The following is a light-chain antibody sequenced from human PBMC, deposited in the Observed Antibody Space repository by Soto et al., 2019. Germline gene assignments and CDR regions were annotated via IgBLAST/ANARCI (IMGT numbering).Light chain of an antibody. V-gene: IGKV3-15*01. CDR1: QNFGSN. CDR3: QQYSSYSRT. J-gene: IGKJ1*01. Sequence: EIVMTQSPATLSVSPGDRATLSCTASQNFGSNLAWYQQKPGQAPRLLIYGASTRATGIPARFSGSASGTEFTLTISSLQPDDYATYYCQQYSSYSRTFGQGTKVEIK. CDR2: GAS.